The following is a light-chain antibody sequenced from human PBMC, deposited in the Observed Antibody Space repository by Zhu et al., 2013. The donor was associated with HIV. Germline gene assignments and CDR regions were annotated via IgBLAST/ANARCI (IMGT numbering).Light chain of an antibody. V-gene: IGKV3-11*01. J-gene: IGKJ1*01. CDR1: QSAGSSY. Sequence: EIVLTQSPATLSLSPGERATLSCRASQSAGSSYLAWYIQKPGQAPRLLMYDASNRATGIPARFSGSGSGTDFTLTISSLEPEDFAVYYCQQRSTWPWTFGQGTKVE. CDR2: DAS. CDR3: QQRSTWPWT.